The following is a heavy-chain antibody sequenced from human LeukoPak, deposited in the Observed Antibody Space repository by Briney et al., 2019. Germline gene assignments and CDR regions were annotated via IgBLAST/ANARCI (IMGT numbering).Heavy chain of an antibody. D-gene: IGHD2-15*01. J-gene: IGHJ4*02. V-gene: IGHV3-33*01. CDR2: IWFDGINK. CDR1: GFTFSSYG. CDR3: ARDVSATTVDY. Sequence: PGGSLRLSCAASGFTFSSYGMHWVRQAPGKGLEWVAVIWFDGINKYYADSVKGRFTISRDNSKNTLYLQMSNLRAEDTAVYYCARDVSATTVDYWGQGTLVTVSS.